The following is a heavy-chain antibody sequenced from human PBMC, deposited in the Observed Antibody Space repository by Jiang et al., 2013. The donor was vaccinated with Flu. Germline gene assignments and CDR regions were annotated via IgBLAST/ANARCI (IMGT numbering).Heavy chain of an antibody. Sequence: SQKFQDRVTIARDTSASTAYMELSSLRFEDTAVYYCGRRLGRTLDYWGQGTLVTVSS. CDR3: GRRLGRTLDY. J-gene: IGHJ4*02. V-gene: IGHV1-3*01. D-gene: IGHD1-1*01.